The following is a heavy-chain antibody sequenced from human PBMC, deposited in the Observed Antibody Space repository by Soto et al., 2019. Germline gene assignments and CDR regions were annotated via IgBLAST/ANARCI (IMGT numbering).Heavy chain of an antibody. CDR1: GFTFSSYS. CDR2: ISGSGGST. CDR3: AKGDRSWYLDWFDT. Sequence: XGWLTRSCAASGFTFSSYSVIWVHQAPGKGLEWVSAISGSGGSTYYADSVKGRFTISRDNSKNTLYLQMKSLRAEDTAVYYCAKGDRSWYLDWFDTWGQGTLVTVSS. J-gene: IGHJ5*02. D-gene: IGHD6-13*01. V-gene: IGHV3-23*01.